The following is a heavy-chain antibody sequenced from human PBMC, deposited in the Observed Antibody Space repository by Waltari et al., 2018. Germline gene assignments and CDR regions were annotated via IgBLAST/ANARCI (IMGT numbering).Heavy chain of an antibody. V-gene: IGHV4-38-2*02. D-gene: IGHD6-19*01. Sequence: KESGPVLVKPTETLTLTCTVSGFSLSNARMGVSWIRQPPGKGLEWIGSIYHSGSTYYNPSLKSRVTISVDTSKNQFSLKLSSVTAADTAVYYCARVSSGWANWFDPWGQGTLVTVSS. CDR1: GFSLSNARM. J-gene: IGHJ5*02. CDR2: IYHSGST. CDR3: ARVSSGWANWFDP.